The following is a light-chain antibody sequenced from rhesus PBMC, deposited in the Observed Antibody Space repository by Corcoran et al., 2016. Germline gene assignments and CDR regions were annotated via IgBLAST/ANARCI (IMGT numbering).Light chain of an antibody. CDR1: QSVSSC. J-gene: IGKJ2*01. Sequence: EIVLTQSPATLSLSLGERATLSCRASQSVSSCLAWYQQKPGQVPSLLIYGASSRATGIPVRFSGSGSGTDFTLTISSLGPEDFAVYYCQQYSNWPQYSFGQGTKVEIK. V-gene: IGKV3-42*03. CDR3: QQYSNWPQYS. CDR2: GAS.